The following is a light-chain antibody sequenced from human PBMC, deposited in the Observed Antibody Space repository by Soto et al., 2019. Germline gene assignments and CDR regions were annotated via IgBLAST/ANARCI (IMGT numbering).Light chain of an antibody. CDR2: EVS. J-gene: IGLJ2*01. CDR3: SSYTSSSTPWVV. CDR1: SSDVGGYNY. V-gene: IGLV2-14*01. Sequence: QLVLTQPASVSGSPGQSITISCTGTSSDVGGYNYVSWYQQHPGKAPKLMIYEVSNRPSGVSNRFSGSKSGNTASLTISGLQAEDEADYYCSSYTSSSTPWVVFGGGTKVTVL.